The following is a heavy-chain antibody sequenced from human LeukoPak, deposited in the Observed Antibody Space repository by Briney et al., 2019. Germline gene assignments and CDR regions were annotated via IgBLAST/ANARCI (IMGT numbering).Heavy chain of an antibody. D-gene: IGHD2-2*01. CDR2: ISGSGGST. Sequence: GESLRISCKGSGYSFTSYWISWVRQAPGKGLEWVSVISGSGGSTYYADSVKGRFTISRDNSNNTLYLQMNSLRAEDTAVYYCAKYLPNQLLKDWGQGTLVTVSS. J-gene: IGHJ4*02. CDR3: AKYLPNQLLKD. V-gene: IGHV3-23*01. CDR1: GYSFTSYW.